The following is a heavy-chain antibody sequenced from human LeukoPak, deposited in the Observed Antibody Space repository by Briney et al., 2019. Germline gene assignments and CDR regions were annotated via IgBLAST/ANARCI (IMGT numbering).Heavy chain of an antibody. D-gene: IGHD3-16*01. CDR1: GFTFSAYN. CDR3: ARDRGGAAFDY. Sequence: GGSLRLSCAASGFTFSAYNMNWVRRTPGKGLEWVSSITTSSSYMFYADSVKGRFTISRDNSKNTLYLQMNSLRAEDTAVYYCARDRGGAAFDYWGQGTLVTVSS. V-gene: IGHV3-21*01. J-gene: IGHJ4*02. CDR2: ITTSSSYM.